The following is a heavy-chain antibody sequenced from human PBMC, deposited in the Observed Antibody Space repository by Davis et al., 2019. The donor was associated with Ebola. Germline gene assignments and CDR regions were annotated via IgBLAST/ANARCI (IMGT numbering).Heavy chain of an antibody. CDR1: GFTFSDYY. D-gene: IGHD3-22*01. V-gene: IGHV3-11*01. Sequence: GESLKISCAASGFTFSDYYMSWIRQAPGKGLEWVSYISSSGSTIYYTDSVKGRFTISRDYAKNSLYLQMDSLRAEDTAEYYCARRGGSSGHPFDYWGQGTLVTVSS. J-gene: IGHJ4*02. CDR2: ISSSGSTI. CDR3: ARRGGSSGHPFDY.